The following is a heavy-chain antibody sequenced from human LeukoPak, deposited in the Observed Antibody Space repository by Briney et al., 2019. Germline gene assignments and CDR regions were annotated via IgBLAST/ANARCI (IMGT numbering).Heavy chain of an antibody. Sequence: KTSETLSLTCTVSGGSISSSGYYWGWIRQPPGKGLEWIGNIYYSGSTYYNPSLKSRVTISVDTSKNHFSLKLNSVTAADTALYYCARLGYCSSASCGPLDYWGQGTLATVSS. V-gene: IGHV4-39*02. D-gene: IGHD2-2*01. J-gene: IGHJ4*02. CDR1: GGSISSSGYY. CDR3: ARLGYCSSASCGPLDY. CDR2: IYYSGST.